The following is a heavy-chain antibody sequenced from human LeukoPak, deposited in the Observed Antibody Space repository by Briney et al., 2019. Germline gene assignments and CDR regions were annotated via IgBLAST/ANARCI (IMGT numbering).Heavy chain of an antibody. V-gene: IGHV3-11*01. CDR3: ARVGGVDTAMVTRYYYYGMDV. CDR1: GFTFSDYY. J-gene: IGHJ6*02. Sequence: GGSLRLSRAASGFTFSDYYMSWIRQAPGKGLEWVSYISSSGSTIYYADSVKGRFTISRDNAKNSLYLQMNSLRAEDTAVYYCARVGGVDTAMVTRYYYYGMDVWGQGTTVTVSS. CDR2: ISSSGSTI. D-gene: IGHD5-18*01.